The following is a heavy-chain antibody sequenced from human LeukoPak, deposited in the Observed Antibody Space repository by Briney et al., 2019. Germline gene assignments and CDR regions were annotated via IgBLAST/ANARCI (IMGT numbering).Heavy chain of an antibody. CDR3: ARGITGRGRFDP. Sequence: SETLSLTCTVSGGSISSYYWAWIRQSAGKGLEWIGRIYSSGITNYNPSLKSRLTMSIDTSKSQFFLDLSSLTAADTAVYYCARGITGRGRFDPWGQGTLVTVSS. J-gene: IGHJ5*02. V-gene: IGHV4-4*07. CDR1: GGSISSYY. CDR2: IYSSGIT. D-gene: IGHD3-10*01.